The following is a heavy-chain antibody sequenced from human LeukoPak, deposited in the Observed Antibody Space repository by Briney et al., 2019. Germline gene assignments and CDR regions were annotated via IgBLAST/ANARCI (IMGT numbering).Heavy chain of an antibody. Sequence: GGSLRLSCAASRFTFSNYSMNWVRQAPGKGLEWVSFISSSSSYIYYADSVKGRFTISRDNAKNSLYLQMNSLRVEDTAVYYCARVPDNYDILTGYDTPLGWGQGTLVTVSS. CDR2: ISSSSSYI. CDR1: RFTFSNYS. V-gene: IGHV3-21*06. CDR3: ARVPDNYDILTGYDTPLG. D-gene: IGHD3-9*01. J-gene: IGHJ4*02.